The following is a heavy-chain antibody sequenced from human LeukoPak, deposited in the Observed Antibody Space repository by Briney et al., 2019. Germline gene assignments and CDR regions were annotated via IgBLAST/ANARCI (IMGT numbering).Heavy chain of an antibody. D-gene: IGHD1-26*01. J-gene: IGHJ4*02. Sequence: PSETLSLTCAVSGGSISSYYWSWIRQPAGKGLEWIGRIYSGGSTNYNPSLKSRVTMSVDSSNNQFSLKLSSVTAADTAVFYCARENTGSYREFDYWGQGTLVTVSS. CDR2: IYSGGST. CDR3: ARENTGSYREFDY. V-gene: IGHV4-4*07. CDR1: GGSISSYY.